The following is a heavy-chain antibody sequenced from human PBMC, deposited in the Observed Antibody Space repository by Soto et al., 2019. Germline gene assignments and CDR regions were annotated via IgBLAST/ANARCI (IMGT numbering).Heavy chain of an antibody. Sequence: QVQLVQSGAEVKKPGASVKVSCKASGYSITRYGISWVRQAPGQGLDLMGSLNTDNGQTYYAPNFEGRVTMTTDTSTSIAYREMRSLTTDATALYYCARGITIGGVWNVVGVWAQGTTVTVSS. CDR2: LNTDNGQT. V-gene: IGHV1-18*01. D-gene: IGHD3-16*01. J-gene: IGHJ6*02. CDR3: ARGITIGGVWNVVGV. CDR1: GYSITRYG.